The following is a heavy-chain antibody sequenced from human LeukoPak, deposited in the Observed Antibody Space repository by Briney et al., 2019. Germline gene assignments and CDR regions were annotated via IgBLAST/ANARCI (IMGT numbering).Heavy chain of an antibody. CDR2: ISGDGGTK. CDR3: AAYYYDSGTSSRGGFDF. J-gene: IGHJ4*02. Sequence: PGGSLRLSCEASGFTFSSYVMSWVRQALGKGLVWVSVISGDGGTKYYADSVKGRFTISRDNSENTVYLKMRSLRPEDAAVYYCAAYYYDSGTSSRGGFDFWGQGTLVTVSS. D-gene: IGHD3-10*01. CDR1: GFTFSSYV. V-gene: IGHV3-23*01.